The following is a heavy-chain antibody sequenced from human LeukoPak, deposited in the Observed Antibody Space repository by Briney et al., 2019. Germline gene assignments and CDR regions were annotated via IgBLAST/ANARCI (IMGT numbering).Heavy chain of an antibody. CDR2: ISAYNGNT. J-gene: IGHJ4*02. V-gene: IGHV1-18*01. CDR3: ARDPHYYDSSGYVDY. CDR1: GYTFTSYG. D-gene: IGHD3-22*01. Sequence: GASVKVSCKASGYTFTSYGISWVRQAPGQGLEWMGWISAYNGNTNYAQKLQGRVTMTTDTSTSTAYMELRSLRSDDTAVYYCARDPHYYDSSGYVDYWGQGTLVTVSS.